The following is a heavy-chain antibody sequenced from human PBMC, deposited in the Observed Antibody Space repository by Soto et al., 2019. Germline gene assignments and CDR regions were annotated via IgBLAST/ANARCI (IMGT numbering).Heavy chain of an antibody. D-gene: IGHD3-16*01. J-gene: IGHJ4*02. CDR3: TRKGAWQPENF. CDR1: DGSISSSSYY. CDR2: FFYSGST. Sequence: SETLSLTGTVSDGSISSSSYYWGWIRQSPGKGLEWIGSFFYSGSTYYNPSLRRRVSISVDTSKNQFSLNMRSVTAADTAVYYCTRKGAWQPENFWGQGTLVTVSS. V-gene: IGHV4-39*01.